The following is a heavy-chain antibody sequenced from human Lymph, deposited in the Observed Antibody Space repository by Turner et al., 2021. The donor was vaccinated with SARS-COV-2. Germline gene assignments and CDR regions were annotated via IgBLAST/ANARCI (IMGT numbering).Heavy chain of an antibody. Sequence: QVQLQESGPGLVKPSQTLSLTCTVSGGSISSGDYYWGWIRQPPGKGLEWIGYIYYSGSTFNNPSLKSRVTRSVDTSKNQFSLKLSSVTAADTAVYYCARVVVLRRAYFDYWGQGTLVTVSS. CDR3: ARVVVLRRAYFDY. CDR1: GGSISSGDYY. D-gene: IGHD2-8*01. J-gene: IGHJ4*02. V-gene: IGHV4-30-4*01. CDR2: IYYSGST.